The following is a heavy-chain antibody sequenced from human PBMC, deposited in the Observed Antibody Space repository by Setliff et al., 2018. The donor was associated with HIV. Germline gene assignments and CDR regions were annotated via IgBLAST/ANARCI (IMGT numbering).Heavy chain of an antibody. CDR2: VYYTGTT. V-gene: IGHV4-39*02. J-gene: IGHJ4*02. CDR3: ARDTGYYSRGGPVDY. D-gene: IGHD2-15*01. Sequence: SETLSLTCTVSGGSISSITHYWGWFRQPPGEGLECIGTVYYTGTTYYNSSLESRVTISVDTSRNQFSLKLSSVTAADTAVYYCARDTGYYSRGGPVDYWGQGTLVTVSS. CDR1: GGSISSITHY.